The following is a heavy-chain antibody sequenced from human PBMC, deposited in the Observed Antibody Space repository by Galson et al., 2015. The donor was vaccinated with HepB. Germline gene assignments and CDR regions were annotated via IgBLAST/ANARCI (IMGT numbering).Heavy chain of an antibody. CDR3: ARDGPPLIVATIQPSNWFDP. V-gene: IGHV3-7*03. CDR2: IKQDGSQE. Sequence: SLRLSCAASGFIFSSYWMTWVRQSPGTGLEWVANIKQDGSQEFYVDSVTGRFTISRDNAKNSLFLQMNSLRAEDTAVYYCARDGPPLIVATIQPSNWFDPWGQGTLVTVSS. J-gene: IGHJ5*02. D-gene: IGHD5-12*01. CDR1: GFIFSSYW.